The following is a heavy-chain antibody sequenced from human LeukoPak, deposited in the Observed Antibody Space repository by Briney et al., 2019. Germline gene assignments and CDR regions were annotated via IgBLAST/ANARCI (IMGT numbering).Heavy chain of an antibody. CDR1: GYTFTGYY. CDR3: ARVVVGAAAFGI. D-gene: IGHD1-26*01. CDR2: INPNSGDT. J-gene: IGHJ3*02. V-gene: IGHV1-2*02. Sequence: ASVKVSCKASGYTFTGYYMHWVRQAPGQGLERMGWINPNSGDTSYAQNFKGRVTVTRDTSISTAYMELNSLRSDDTAVYYCARVVVGAAAFGIWGQGTMVTISS.